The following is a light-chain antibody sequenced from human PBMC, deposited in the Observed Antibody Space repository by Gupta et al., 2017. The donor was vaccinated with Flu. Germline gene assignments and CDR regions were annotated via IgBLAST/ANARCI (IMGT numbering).Light chain of an antibody. CDR1: ALPKQF. J-gene: IGLJ2*01. Sequence: YEVTQPPSVSVSPGQTARITCSGDALPKQFTYWYQQKAGQAPVLVIRKDNERPSGIPERFSGSSSGTTATLTISGVQAEDEADYYCQSADSSETYVVFGGGTKLTVL. V-gene: IGLV3-25*03. CDR2: KDN. CDR3: QSADSSETYVV.